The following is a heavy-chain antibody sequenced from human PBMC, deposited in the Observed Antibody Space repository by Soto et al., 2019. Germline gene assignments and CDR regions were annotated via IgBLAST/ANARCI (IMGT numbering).Heavy chain of an antibody. CDR1: GITITNYA. J-gene: IGHJ4*02. D-gene: IGHD1-26*01. V-gene: IGHV3-23*01. CDR3: AKDLGTPGVGATLDD. Sequence: PVGFLRLSCAASGITITNYAMSWVRQDTEKGLEWVSVISDRGDSTYNADYVRGRFTISRDNSKNTLYLQMNSLRAEDVAIYYCAKDLGTPGVGATLDDLGPGTLVTVSS. CDR2: ISDRGDST.